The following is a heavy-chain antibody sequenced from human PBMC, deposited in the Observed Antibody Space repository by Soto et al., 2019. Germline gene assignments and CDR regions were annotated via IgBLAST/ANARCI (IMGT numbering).Heavy chain of an antibody. CDR2: ISYDGSNK. Sequence: QVQLVESVGGVVQPGRSLRLSCAASGFTFSSYGMHWVRQAPGKGLEWVAVISYDGSNKYYADSVKGRFTISRDNSKNTLYLQMNSLRAEDTAVYYCAKDVVTARPYFDYWGQGTLVTVSS. CDR3: AKDVVTARPYFDY. J-gene: IGHJ4*02. CDR1: GFTFSSYG. V-gene: IGHV3-30*18. D-gene: IGHD2-15*01.